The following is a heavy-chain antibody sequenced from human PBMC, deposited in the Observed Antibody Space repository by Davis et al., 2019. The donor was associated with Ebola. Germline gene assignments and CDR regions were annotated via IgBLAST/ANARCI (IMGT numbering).Heavy chain of an antibody. J-gene: IGHJ4*02. CDR1: GFIFSDYY. V-gene: IGHV3-11*01. D-gene: IGHD3-3*01. CDR3: ARLFGVIPVFDY. Sequence: LSCAASGFIFSDYYMSWIRPAPGKGLEWLSYIGSSGGTIYYADSVKGRITISRDNTKNSLYLQMNTLRAEDTDVYYCARLFGVIPVFDYWGQGTLVTVSS. CDR2: IGSSGGTI.